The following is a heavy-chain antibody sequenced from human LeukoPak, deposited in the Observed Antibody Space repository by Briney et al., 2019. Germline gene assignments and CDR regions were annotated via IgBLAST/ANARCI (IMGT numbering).Heavy chain of an antibody. J-gene: IGHJ4*02. CDR2: MNHGGST. CDR3: ACGIPPGGYDF. CDR1: GRSFSTYY. V-gene: IGHV4-34*01. D-gene: IGHD5-12*01. Sequence: SQTLSLTCAVYGRSFSTYYWSWIRHPPGKGLEWIGEMNHGGSTNYNPSLKNRVTISVDTSKKWFSLKLNSVTAADTGVYYCACGIPPGGYDFWGQGTLVTVSS.